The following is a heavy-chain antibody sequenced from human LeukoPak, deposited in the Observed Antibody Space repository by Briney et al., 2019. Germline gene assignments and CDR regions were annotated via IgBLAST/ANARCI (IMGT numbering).Heavy chain of an antibody. V-gene: IGHV3-21*01. CDR3: ASQLWFGESYFDY. Sequence: PGGSLRLSCAASGFTFSSYSMNWVRQAPGKGLEWVSSISSSSSYIYYAGSVKGRFTISRDNAKNSLYLQMNSLRAEDTAVYYCASQLWFGESYFDYWGQGTLVTVSS. J-gene: IGHJ4*02. CDR2: ISSSSSYI. D-gene: IGHD3-10*01. CDR1: GFTFSSYS.